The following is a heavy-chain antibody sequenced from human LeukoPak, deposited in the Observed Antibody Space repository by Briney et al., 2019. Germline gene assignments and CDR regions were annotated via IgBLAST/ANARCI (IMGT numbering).Heavy chain of an antibody. D-gene: IGHD3-10*01. CDR2: TYPGDSDT. CDR1: GYSFTSYW. J-gene: IGHJ3*02. Sequence: GESLKISCKGSGYSFTSYWIGWVRQMPGKGLEWMGITYPGDSDTRYSPSFQGQVTISADKSISTAYLQWSSLKASDTAMYYCASQYYYGSGSYYSDAFDIWGQGTMVTVSS. CDR3: ASQYYYGSGSYYSDAFDI. V-gene: IGHV5-51*01.